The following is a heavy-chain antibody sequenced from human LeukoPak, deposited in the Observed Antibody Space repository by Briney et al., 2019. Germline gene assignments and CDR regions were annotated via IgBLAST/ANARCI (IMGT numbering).Heavy chain of an antibody. CDR3: ASTAMVRMDFQH. D-gene: IGHD5-18*01. Sequence: SETLSLTCAVSGGSISSSSYFWGWIRQPPGKGLEWIGSIYYTGSAYYNPSLKSRVTISVDTSKNQFSLKLSSVTAADTAVYYCASTAMVRMDFQHWGQGTLVAVSS. J-gene: IGHJ1*01. CDR1: GGSISSSSYF. CDR2: IYYTGSA. V-gene: IGHV4-39*01.